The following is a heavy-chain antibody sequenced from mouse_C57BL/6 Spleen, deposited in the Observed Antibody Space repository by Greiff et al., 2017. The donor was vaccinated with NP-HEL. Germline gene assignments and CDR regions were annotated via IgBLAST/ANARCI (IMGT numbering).Heavy chain of an antibody. CDR2: INPSNGGT. D-gene: IGHD1-1*01. CDR3: ARSVHYYGSSPYYYAMDY. Sequence: VQLQQPGTELVKPGASVKLSCKASGYTFTSYWMHWVKQRPGQDLEWIGNINPSNGGTNYNEKFKSKATLTVDKSSSTAYMQLSSLTSEDSAVYYCARSVHYYGSSPYYYAMDYWGQGTSVTVSS. V-gene: IGHV1-53*01. CDR1: GYTFTSYW. J-gene: IGHJ4*01.